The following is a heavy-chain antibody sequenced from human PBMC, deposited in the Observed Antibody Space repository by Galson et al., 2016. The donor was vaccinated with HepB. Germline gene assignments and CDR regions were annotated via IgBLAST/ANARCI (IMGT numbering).Heavy chain of an antibody. V-gene: IGHV4-34*01. Sequence: SETLSLTCSLNGGLFSGFYWNWIRQPPGKGPEWIGEIHHSGNTNYNPSLKSRVTISIDKYKNQFFLRLTSVTAADTAVYYCTRGRQQLARRSVYFDHWGQGTPVTVSS. D-gene: IGHD1-1*01. CDR3: TRGRQQLARRSVYFDH. CDR2: IHHSGNT. CDR1: GGLFSGFY. J-gene: IGHJ4*02.